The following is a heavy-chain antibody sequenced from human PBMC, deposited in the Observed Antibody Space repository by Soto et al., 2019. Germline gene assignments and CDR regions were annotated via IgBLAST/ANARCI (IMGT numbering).Heavy chain of an antibody. V-gene: IGHV4-31*03. J-gene: IGHJ3*02. CDR2: IYYSGST. D-gene: IGHD3-10*01. CDR1: GGSISSGGYY. Sequence: PSETLSLTCTVSGGSISSGGYYWSWIRQHPGKGLEWIGYIYYSGSTYYNPSLKSRVTISVDTSKNQFSLKLSSVTAADTAVYYGGSGRIGEILAFDIWGQGTMVTVTS. CDR3: GSGRIGEILAFDI.